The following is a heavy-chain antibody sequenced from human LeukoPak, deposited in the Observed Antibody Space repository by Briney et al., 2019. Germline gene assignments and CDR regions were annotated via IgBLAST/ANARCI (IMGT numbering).Heavy chain of an antibody. Sequence: SETLSLTCTVSGTSISSFCWSWIRQPPGKGLEWIGYMYYIGSAKYNPSLKSRVTISVDSSKNQFSLKVNSVTAADTAVYYCAGGRGLAAALWGQGTLVTVSS. V-gene: IGHV4-59*01. D-gene: IGHD6-13*01. CDR1: GTSISSFC. CDR2: MYYIGSA. J-gene: IGHJ4*02. CDR3: AGGRGLAAAL.